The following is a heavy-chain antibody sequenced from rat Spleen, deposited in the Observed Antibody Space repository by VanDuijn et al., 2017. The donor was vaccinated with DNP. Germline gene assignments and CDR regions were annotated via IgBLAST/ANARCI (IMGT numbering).Heavy chain of an antibody. CDR1: GFTFSDYY. J-gene: IGHJ2*01. D-gene: IGHD1-12*02. V-gene: IGHV5-25*01. CDR2: ISTGGGNN. CDR3: ATKRYYYGSYYYGVEY. Sequence: EVQLVESGGGLVQSGRSLKLSCAASGFTFSDYYMAWVRQAPTKGLEWVASISTGGGNNYYRYSVKGRFTISRDNAKSSLYLQMDSLRSEDTATYYCATKRYYYGSYYYGVEYWGQGVMVTISS.